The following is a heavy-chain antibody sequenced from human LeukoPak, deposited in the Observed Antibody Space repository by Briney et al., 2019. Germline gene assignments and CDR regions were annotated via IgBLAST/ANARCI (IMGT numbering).Heavy chain of an antibody. Sequence: PGGSLRLSXAASGFTFGDYYMSWIRQAPGKGLEWISYISSSGSTIYYADSVKGRFTISRDNAKNSLYLQMNSLRAEDTAVYYCARDLGPDYYDSSGFSGGGGQGTLVTVSS. J-gene: IGHJ4*02. D-gene: IGHD3-22*01. CDR1: GFTFGDYY. CDR2: ISSSGSTI. V-gene: IGHV3-11*04. CDR3: ARDLGPDYYDSSGFSGG.